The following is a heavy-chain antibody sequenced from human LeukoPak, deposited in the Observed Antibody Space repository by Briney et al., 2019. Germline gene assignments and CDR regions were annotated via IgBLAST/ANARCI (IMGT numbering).Heavy chain of an antibody. V-gene: IGHV1-8*01. J-gene: IGHJ4*02. D-gene: IGHD6-6*01. Sequence: ASVKVSCKASGYTFTSYDINWVRQATGQGLEWMGWMNPNSGNTGYAQKFQGRVAMTRNTSISTAYMELSSLRSEDTAVYYCARAHYSSSSIDYWGQGTLVTVSS. CDR3: ARAHYSSSSIDY. CDR2: MNPNSGNT. CDR1: GYTFTSYD.